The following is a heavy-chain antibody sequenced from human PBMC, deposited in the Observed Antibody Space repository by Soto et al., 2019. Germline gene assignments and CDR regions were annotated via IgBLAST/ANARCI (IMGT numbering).Heavy chain of an antibody. CDR3: ARGRPWELYDY. CDR2: IDYSGGA. Sequence: QVQLQESGPGLVKASETLSLTCTVSGGSTSPYYWSWLRQPPGKGLEWIGFIDYSGGARYNPSLQSRVTMSLDTSENQISLKLSSMTAADTAVYFCARGRPWELYDYWGQGTLVTVSS. CDR1: GGSTSPYY. V-gene: IGHV4-59*01. D-gene: IGHD1-7*01. J-gene: IGHJ4*02.